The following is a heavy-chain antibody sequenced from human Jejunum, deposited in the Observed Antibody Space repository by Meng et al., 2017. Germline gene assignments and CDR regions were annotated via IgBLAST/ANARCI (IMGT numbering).Heavy chain of an antibody. D-gene: IGHD1-26*01. Sequence: GGLVLPGGSLRPSCAASGFHLQNYGLAWVRQAPGMGLVWVSRINMDSSRTAYAESVKGRFTISRDNAKNMVYLQMNGLRAEDTAVYYCAGERWEKSYAWWGQGTLVTVSS. CDR2: INMDSSRT. J-gene: IGHJ4*02. CDR1: GFHLQNYG. V-gene: IGHV3-74*03. CDR3: AGERWEKSYAW.